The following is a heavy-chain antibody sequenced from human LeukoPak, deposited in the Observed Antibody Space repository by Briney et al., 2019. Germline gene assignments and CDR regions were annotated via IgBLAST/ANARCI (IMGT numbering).Heavy chain of an antibody. J-gene: IGHJ6*02. CDR1: GGSISSYY. V-gene: IGHV4-59*01. D-gene: IGHD2-15*01. Sequence: PSETLSLTCTVSGGSISSYYWSWIRQPPGKGLEWIGYIYYSGSTNYNPSLKSRVTISVDTSKNQFSLKLSSVTAADTAVYYCTRGVKSGVGYYGMDVWGQGTTVTVSS. CDR3: TRGVKSGVGYYGMDV. CDR2: IYYSGST.